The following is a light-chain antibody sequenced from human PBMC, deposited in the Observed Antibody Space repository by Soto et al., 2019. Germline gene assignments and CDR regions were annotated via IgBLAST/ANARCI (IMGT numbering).Light chain of an antibody. J-gene: IGKJ2*01. CDR2: GES. V-gene: IGKV3-20*01. CDR1: QSVRSSY. Sequence: EIGLTQSPGTLSLSPGERATLSCRSRQSVRSSYLAWYQQKPGQAPRLLIYGESSRATGIPDRFSGSGSGTDFTLTISRLEPEDFALYYCQQYGSSPNTFGKGTKLEI. CDR3: QQYGSSPNT.